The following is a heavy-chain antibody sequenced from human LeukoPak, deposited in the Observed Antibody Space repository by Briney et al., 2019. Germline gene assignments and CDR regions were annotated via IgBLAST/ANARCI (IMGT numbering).Heavy chain of an antibody. D-gene: IGHD6-13*01. CDR2: INHSGST. Sequence: PSETLSLTCAVYGGSFSGYYWSWIRQPPGKGLEWIGEINHSGSTNYNPSLKSRVTISVDTSKNQFSLKLSSVTAADTAVYYCARRGSSWYRWFDPWGQGTLVTVSS. CDR3: ARRGSSWYRWFDP. J-gene: IGHJ5*02. CDR1: GGSFSGYY. V-gene: IGHV4-34*01.